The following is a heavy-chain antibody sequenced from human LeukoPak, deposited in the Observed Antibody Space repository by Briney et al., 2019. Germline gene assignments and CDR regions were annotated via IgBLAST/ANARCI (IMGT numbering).Heavy chain of an antibody. J-gene: IGHJ4*02. CDR1: GGTFSSYA. CDR3: ARDPVVVAVTGTDY. CDR2: IIPIFGAA. D-gene: IGHD2-15*01. V-gene: IGHV1-69*06. Sequence: SVQVSCKASGGTFSSYAISWLRQAPGQGLAWMGRIIPIFGAANYAQKFQGRVTITADKSTSTAYMELSSLRSEDTAVYYCARDPVVVAVTGTDYWGQGTLVTVSS.